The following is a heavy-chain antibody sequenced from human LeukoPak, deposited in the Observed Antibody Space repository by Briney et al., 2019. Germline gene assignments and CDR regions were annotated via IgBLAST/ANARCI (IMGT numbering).Heavy chain of an antibody. V-gene: IGHV4-39*07. J-gene: IGHJ5*02. D-gene: IGHD6-13*01. Sequence: PSQTLSLTCTVSGGSISSSSYYWGWIRQPPGKGLEWIGSIYYSGSTYYNPSLKSRVTISVDTSKNQFSLKLSSVTAADTAVYYCARAHSSSWPRFDPWGQGTLVTVSS. CDR1: GGSISSSSYY. CDR2: IYYSGST. CDR3: ARAHSSSWPRFDP.